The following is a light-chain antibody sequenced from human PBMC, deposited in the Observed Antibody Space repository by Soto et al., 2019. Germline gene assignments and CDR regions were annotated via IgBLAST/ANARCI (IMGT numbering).Light chain of an antibody. Sequence: QSVLTQPPSVSGAPGQRVTISCTGISSNIGAGYDVHWYQQLPGTAPKLLIYGNNNRPSGVPGRFSGSKSGTSASLAITGLQAEDEAEYYCQYYDSRLSGDVFGTGTKLTVL. V-gene: IGLV1-40*01. CDR3: QYYDSRLSGDV. J-gene: IGLJ1*01. CDR1: SSNIGAGYD. CDR2: GNN.